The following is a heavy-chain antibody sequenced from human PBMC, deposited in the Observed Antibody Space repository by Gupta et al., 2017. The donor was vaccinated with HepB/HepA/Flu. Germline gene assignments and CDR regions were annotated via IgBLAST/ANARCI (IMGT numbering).Heavy chain of an antibody. D-gene: IGHD3-3*01. J-gene: IGHJ3*02. V-gene: IGHV1-69*01. CDR1: GGTFSSYA. Sequence: QVQLVQSGAEVKKPGSSVKVSCKASGGTFSSYAIRWVRQAPGQGLEWMGGIIPIFGTANYAQKFQGRVTITADESTSTAYMELSSLRSEDTAVYYCARLGYYDFWRVPISDAFDIWGQGTMVTVSS. CDR3: ARLGYYDFWRVPISDAFDI. CDR2: IIPIFGTA.